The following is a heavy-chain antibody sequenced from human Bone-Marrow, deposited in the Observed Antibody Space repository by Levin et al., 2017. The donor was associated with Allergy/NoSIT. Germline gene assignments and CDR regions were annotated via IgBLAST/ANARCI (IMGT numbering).Heavy chain of an antibody. D-gene: IGHD1-26*01. V-gene: IGHV3-53*01. CDR3: AVYELVGVTAGFEI. CDR2: IYSGGSS. Sequence: GGSLRLSCIASGILVTTKYMTWVRQAPGKGLEWVSVIYSGGSSIYADSVKGRFIISRDKSTNTVFLQMNNLRGEDTAVYYCAVYELVGVTAGFEIWGRGTMVTVSS. J-gene: IGHJ3*02. CDR1: GILVTTKY.